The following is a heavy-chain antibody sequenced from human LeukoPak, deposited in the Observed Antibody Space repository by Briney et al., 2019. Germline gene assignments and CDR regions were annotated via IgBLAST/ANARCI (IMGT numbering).Heavy chain of an antibody. J-gene: IGHJ3*02. V-gene: IGHV4-61*02. CDR2: IYTSGST. Sequence: SETLSLTCTVSGGSISSGSYYWNWIRQPAGKGLEWIGRIYTSGSTNYNPSLKSRVTMSVDTSKNQFSLKLSSVTAADTAVYYCARDKSRTYGSADAFDIWGQGTMVTVSS. D-gene: IGHD3-10*01. CDR1: GGSISSGSYY. CDR3: ARDKSRTYGSADAFDI.